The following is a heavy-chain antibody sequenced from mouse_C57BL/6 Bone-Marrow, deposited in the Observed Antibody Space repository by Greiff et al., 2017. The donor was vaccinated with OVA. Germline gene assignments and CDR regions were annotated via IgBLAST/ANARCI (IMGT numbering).Heavy chain of an antibody. V-gene: IGHV1-26*01. CDR1: GYTFTDYY. CDR3: AMGYYDYDFAY. Sequence: VQLQQSGPELVKPGASVKISCKASGYTFTDYYMNWVKQSHGKSLEWIGDINPNNGGTSYNQKFKGKATLTVDKSSSTAYMELRSLTSEDSAVYYCAMGYYDYDFAYWGQGTLVTVSA. D-gene: IGHD2-4*01. CDR2: INPNNGGT. J-gene: IGHJ3*01.